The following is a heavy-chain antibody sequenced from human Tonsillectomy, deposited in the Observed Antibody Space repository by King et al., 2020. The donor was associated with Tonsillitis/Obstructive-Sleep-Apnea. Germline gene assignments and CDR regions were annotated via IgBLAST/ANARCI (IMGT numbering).Heavy chain of an antibody. D-gene: IGHD3-3*01. J-gene: IGHJ3*02. CDR2: IYYSGKT. V-gene: IGHV4-59*08. CDR1: GGSIISEH. Sequence: QLQESGPGLVKPSETLSLTCSVSGGSIISEHWTWIRQTQGKGLEWIGYIYYSGKTNYNPSLKSRLTMSADTSKNQFSLKLSSVTAADTAVYYCARQSGGTYTEGAFDIWGQGTMVTVSS. CDR3: ARQSGGTYTEGAFDI.